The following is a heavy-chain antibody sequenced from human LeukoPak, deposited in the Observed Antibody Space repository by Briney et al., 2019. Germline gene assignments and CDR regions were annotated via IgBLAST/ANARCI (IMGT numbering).Heavy chain of an antibody. CDR2: IYYSGST. Sequence: SETLSLTCTVSGGSISSSSYYWGWIRQPPGKGLEWIGSIYYSGSTYYNPSLKSRVTISVDTSKNQFSLKLSSVTAPDTAVYYCATRDDTAMAYYYMDVWGKGTTVTVSS. D-gene: IGHD5-18*01. J-gene: IGHJ6*03. V-gene: IGHV4-39*01. CDR1: GGSISSSSYY. CDR3: ATRDDTAMAYYYMDV.